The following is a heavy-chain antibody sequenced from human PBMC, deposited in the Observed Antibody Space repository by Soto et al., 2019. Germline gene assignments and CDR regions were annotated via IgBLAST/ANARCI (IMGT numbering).Heavy chain of an antibody. V-gene: IGHV3-21*01. CDR3: ARESVVVPAAMEDYYYYCMDV. D-gene: IGHD2-2*01. CDR2: ISSSSSYI. J-gene: IGHJ6*03. Sequence: EVQLVESGGGLVKPGGSLRLSCAASGFTFSSYSMNWVRQAPGKGLEWVSSISSSSSYIYYADSVKGRFTISRDNAKNSLYLQMTSLRAEDTSVYYCARESVVVPAAMEDYYYYCMDVWGKGTTVTVSS. CDR1: GFTFSSYS.